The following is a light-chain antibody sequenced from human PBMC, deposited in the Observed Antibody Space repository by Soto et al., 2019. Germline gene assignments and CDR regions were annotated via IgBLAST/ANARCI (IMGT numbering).Light chain of an antibody. CDR2: DNN. CDR3: GTWDSGLSAVV. V-gene: IGLV1-51*01. J-gene: IGLJ2*01. Sequence: QSVLTQPPSVSAAPRQKVTISCSGSSSNIGNNYVSWYRQLPGTAPKLLIYDNNKRPSGIPDRFSGSKSGTSATLGITGLQTGDEADYFCGTWDSGLSAVVFGGGTQLTVL. CDR1: SSNIGNNY.